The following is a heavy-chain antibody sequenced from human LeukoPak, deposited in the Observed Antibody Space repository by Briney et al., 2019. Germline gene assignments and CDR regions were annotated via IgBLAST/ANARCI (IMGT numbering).Heavy chain of an antibody. Sequence: GGSLRLSCVASGFTFSSYWMHWVRQAPGKGLVWVSRINTDGDTTTYADSVKGRFTISRDNAKNSLSLQMNSLGAEDTAVYYCARCYASGSYGMDYWGQGTVVTVSS. J-gene: IGHJ4*02. CDR1: GFTFSSYW. CDR3: ARCYASGSYGMDY. D-gene: IGHD3-10*01. V-gene: IGHV3-74*01. CDR2: INTDGDTT.